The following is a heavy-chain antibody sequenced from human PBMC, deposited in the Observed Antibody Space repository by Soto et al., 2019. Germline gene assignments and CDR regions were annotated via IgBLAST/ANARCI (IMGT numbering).Heavy chain of an antibody. CDR2: IDPSDSYT. Sequence: GESLKISCKGSGYSFTSYWISWVRQMPGKGLEWMGRIDPSDSYTNYSPSFQGHVTISADKSISTAYLQWSSLKASDTAMYYCARHRQWLVQGEDAFDTWGQGTMVTVSS. CDR1: GYSFTSYW. D-gene: IGHD6-19*01. CDR3: ARHRQWLVQGEDAFDT. V-gene: IGHV5-10-1*01. J-gene: IGHJ3*02.